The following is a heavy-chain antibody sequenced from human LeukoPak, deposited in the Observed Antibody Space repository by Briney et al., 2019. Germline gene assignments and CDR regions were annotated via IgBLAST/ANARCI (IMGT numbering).Heavy chain of an antibody. D-gene: IGHD7-27*01. CDR2: IYHSGSI. Sequence: SETLSLTCTVSGYSISNGYFWGWIRQPPGKGLECIGTIYHSGSIYYNLSLKGRVTISVDTSKNQFSLKLNSLTAADTAVYYCARAIRTGLGIGSFDGWGQGTLVTVSS. CDR3: ARAIRTGLGIGSFDG. J-gene: IGHJ4*02. V-gene: IGHV4-38-2*02. CDR1: GYSISNGYF.